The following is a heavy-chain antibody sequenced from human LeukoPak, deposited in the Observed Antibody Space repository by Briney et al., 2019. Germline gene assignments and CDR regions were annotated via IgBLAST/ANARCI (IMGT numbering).Heavy chain of an antibody. CDR3: AISMVAVEYNWFDP. Sequence: ASVKVSCKASGYTFTSYDINWVRQATGQGPEWMGWMNPNSGNTGYAQKFQGRVTMTRNTSISTAYMELSSLRSEDTAVYYCAISMVAVEYNWFDPWGQGTLVTVSS. CDR2: MNPNSGNT. J-gene: IGHJ5*02. V-gene: IGHV1-8*01. D-gene: IGHD4/OR15-4a*01. CDR1: GYTFTSYD.